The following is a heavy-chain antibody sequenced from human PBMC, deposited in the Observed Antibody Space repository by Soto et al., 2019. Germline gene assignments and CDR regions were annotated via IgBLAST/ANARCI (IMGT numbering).Heavy chain of an antibody. D-gene: IGHD2-15*01. CDR1: GGTFSSYA. CDR3: ARGLVAAIRQNRYYYGMDV. Sequence: QVQLVQSGAEVKKPGSSVKVSCKASGGTFSSYAISWVRQAPGQGLEWMGGIIPIFGTANYAQKFQGRVTITADESTSRAYMERSSLRSEGTVVYYCARGLVAAIRQNRYYYGMDVWGQGTTVTVSS. V-gene: IGHV1-69*01. J-gene: IGHJ6*02. CDR2: IIPIFGTA.